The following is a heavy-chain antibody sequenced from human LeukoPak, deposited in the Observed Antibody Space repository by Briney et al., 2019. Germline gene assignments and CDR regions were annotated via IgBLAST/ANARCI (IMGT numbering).Heavy chain of an antibody. D-gene: IGHD3-10*01. CDR3: ARGLARFGELSNYYFDY. Sequence: SETLSLTCTVSGGSISSYYWSWIRQPAGKGLEWIGRIYTSGSTNYNPSLKSRVTMSVDTSKNQFSLKLSSVTAADTAVYYCARGLARFGELSNYYFDYWGQGTLVTVSS. J-gene: IGHJ4*02. V-gene: IGHV4-4*07. CDR1: GGSISSYY. CDR2: IYTSGST.